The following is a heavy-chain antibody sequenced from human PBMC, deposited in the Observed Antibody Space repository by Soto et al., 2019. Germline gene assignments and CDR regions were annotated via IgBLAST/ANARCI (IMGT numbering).Heavy chain of an antibody. CDR2: IIPAFGTA. J-gene: IGHJ4*02. CDR1: GGTFNSYL. CDR3: ARDNGYYDL. Sequence: QVQLVQSGAEVKNPGSSVKVSCQTSGGTFNSYLIDWVRQAPGQGLEWMGGIIPAFGTAKYAQKFQGRVTITADKSTTTAYMELRTLTSDDTAVYYCARDNGYYDLWGQGTLVTVSS. V-gene: IGHV1-69*06.